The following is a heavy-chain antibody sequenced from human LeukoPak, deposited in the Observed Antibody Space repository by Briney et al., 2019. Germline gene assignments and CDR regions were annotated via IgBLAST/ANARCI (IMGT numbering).Heavy chain of an antibody. V-gene: IGHV3-23*01. CDR1: GFTFSSYD. J-gene: IGHJ4*02. D-gene: IGHD3-22*01. CDR2: ISGSGGTT. Sequence: PGGSLRLSCAASGFTFSSYDMSWVRQAPGKGLEWVSTISGSGGTTNFADSVKGRFTISRENSKNTLYLQMNSLRAEDTAVYYCAKDFDSSGYYTLDYWGQGTLVTVSS. CDR3: AKDFDSSGYYTLDY.